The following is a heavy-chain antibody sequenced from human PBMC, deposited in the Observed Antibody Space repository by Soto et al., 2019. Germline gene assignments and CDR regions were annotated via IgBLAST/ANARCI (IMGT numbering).Heavy chain of an antibody. CDR1: GFTFSSYA. Sequence: EVQLLESGGGLVQPGGSLRLSCAASGFTFSSYAMSWVRQAPGKGLEWVSAISGSGGSTYYADPVKGRFTISRDNSKNTLYLQMNSLRAEDTAVYYCAKLLHGFGGGDCYFDYWGQGTLVTVSS. J-gene: IGHJ4*02. V-gene: IGHV3-23*01. D-gene: IGHD2-21*01. CDR2: ISGSGGST. CDR3: AKLLHGFGGGDCYFDY.